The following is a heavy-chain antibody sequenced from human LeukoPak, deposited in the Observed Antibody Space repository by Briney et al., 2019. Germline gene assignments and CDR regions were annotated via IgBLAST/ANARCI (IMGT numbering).Heavy chain of an antibody. J-gene: IGHJ4*02. CDR2: ISGYNGNT. CDR1: GYTFTSYG. CDR3: ARDRSPLGELSLYNY. V-gene: IGHV1-18*01. Sequence: ASVKVSCKASGYTFTSYGISWVRQAPGQGLEWMGWISGYNGNTNYAQELRDRATMTTDTSTSTAYMELRSLRSDDTAVYYCARDRSPLGELSLYNYWGQGTLVTVSS. D-gene: IGHD3-16*02.